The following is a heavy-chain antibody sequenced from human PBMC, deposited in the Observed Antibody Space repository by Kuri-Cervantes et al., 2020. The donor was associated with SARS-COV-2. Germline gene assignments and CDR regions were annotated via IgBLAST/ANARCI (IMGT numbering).Heavy chain of an antibody. CDR1: GYSISSGYY. J-gene: IGHJ3*02. Sequence: GSLRLSCTVSGYSISSGYYWGWIRQPPGKGLEWIGSIYHSGSTYYNPSLKSRVTISVDTSKNQFSLKLSSVTAADTAVYYCARDLGTFDIWGQGTMVTVSS. V-gene: IGHV4-38-2*02. CDR2: IYHSGST. CDR3: ARDLGTFDI.